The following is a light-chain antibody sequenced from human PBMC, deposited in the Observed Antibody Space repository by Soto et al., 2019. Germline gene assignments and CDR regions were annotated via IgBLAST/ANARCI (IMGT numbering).Light chain of an antibody. CDR1: QSVSSSY. CDR2: GAS. Sequence: TQSPGTLSLSPGERATLSCXXXQSVSSSYLAWYQQNPDQSPRLLIYGASSRATGIPDRFSGSGSGTDFTLTISRLEPEDFAVYYCQQYGSSPGLFTFGPGTKVDIK. CDR3: QQYGSSPGLFT. V-gene: IGKV3-20*01. J-gene: IGKJ3*01.